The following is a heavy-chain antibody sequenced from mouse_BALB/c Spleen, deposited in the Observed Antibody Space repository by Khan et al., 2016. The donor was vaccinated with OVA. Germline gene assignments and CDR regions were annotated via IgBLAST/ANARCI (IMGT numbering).Heavy chain of an antibody. V-gene: IGHV14-3*02. CDR2: FDPANGDT. CDR3: TTLDGNPFPY. CDR1: GFNIKDTY. J-gene: IGHJ3*01. D-gene: IGHD2-1*01. Sequence: VQLQQSGADLVKPGASVKLSCTASGFNIKDTYMHWVKQRPEQGLEWIGRFDPANGDTKFDPKFQGKASITADTSSNKAYLQLSSLTSEDTAVYYCTTLDGNPFPYGGQGTLVTVSA.